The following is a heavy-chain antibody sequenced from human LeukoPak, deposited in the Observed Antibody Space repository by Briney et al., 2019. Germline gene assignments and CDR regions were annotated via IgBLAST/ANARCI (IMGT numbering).Heavy chain of an antibody. D-gene: IGHD6-13*01. J-gene: IGHJ4*02. V-gene: IGHV3-53*01. CDR2: IYNVGTT. CDR3: ARVGGAAANY. CDR1: GFTVSDMY. Sequence: PGGSLRLSCAASGFTVSDMYMSWVRQAPGKGLEWVSLIYNVGTTHCADSVKGRFTISRDNSKNTLFLQMNSLRAADTAVYYCARVGGAAANYWGQGTLVTVSS.